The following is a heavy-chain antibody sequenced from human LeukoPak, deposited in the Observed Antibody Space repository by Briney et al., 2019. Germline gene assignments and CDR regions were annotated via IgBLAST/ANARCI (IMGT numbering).Heavy chain of an antibody. J-gene: IGHJ4*02. CDR2: VNPNSGGT. V-gene: IGHV1-2*02. D-gene: IGHD2-21*02. Sequence: ASVKVSCKASGYTFIDYYIHWVRQAPGQGLEWMGWVNPNSGGTNSPQNFQGRVTMTRDASTSTAYMELSRLRSDDTAVYYCARKTRVTDFDYWGQGTLVTVSS. CDR3: ARKTRVTDFDY. CDR1: GYTFIDYY.